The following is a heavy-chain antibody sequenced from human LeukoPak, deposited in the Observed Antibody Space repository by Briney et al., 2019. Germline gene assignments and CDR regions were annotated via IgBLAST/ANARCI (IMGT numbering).Heavy chain of an antibody. J-gene: IGHJ4*02. CDR1: GGSISSEW. CDR3: AGYGSESYYKAFDY. D-gene: IGHD3-10*01. CDR2: VHYSGSA. V-gene: IGHV4-59*01. Sequence: SETLSLTCSVSGGSISSEWWAWIRQPPGKGPEWIAYVHYSGSASYNPSLKSRVTISIDTSKNQFSLKLSSVTAADTALYYCAGYGSESYYKAFDYWGQGTLVTVSS.